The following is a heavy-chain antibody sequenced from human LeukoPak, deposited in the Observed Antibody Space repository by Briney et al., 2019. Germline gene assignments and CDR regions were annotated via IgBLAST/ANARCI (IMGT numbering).Heavy chain of an antibody. Sequence: PGGSLRLSCAASGFTFSSYSMNWVRQAPGKGLEWVSYISSSSSTIYYADSVKGRFTISRDNARNPLYLQMNSLRAEDTAVYYCARQGDRMAGIAARRNDYWGQGTLVTVPS. J-gene: IGHJ4*02. CDR1: GFTFSSYS. D-gene: IGHD6-6*01. CDR3: ARQGDRMAGIAARRNDY. V-gene: IGHV3-48*01. CDR2: ISSSSSTI.